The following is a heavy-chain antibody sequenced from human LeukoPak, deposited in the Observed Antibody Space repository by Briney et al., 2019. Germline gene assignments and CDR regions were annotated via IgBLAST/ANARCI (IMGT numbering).Heavy chain of an antibody. CDR2: ISGSGGST. Sequence: GGSLRLSCAASGFTFSRYAMSWVRRAPGKGLEWVSAISGSGGSTYYADSVKGRFTISRDNSKNTLYLQMNSLRAEDTAVYYCAKVLHDYGDYGDYYYGMDVWGQGTTVTVSS. CDR3: AKVLHDYGDYGDYYYGMDV. V-gene: IGHV3-23*01. CDR1: GFTFSRYA. D-gene: IGHD4-17*01. J-gene: IGHJ6*02.